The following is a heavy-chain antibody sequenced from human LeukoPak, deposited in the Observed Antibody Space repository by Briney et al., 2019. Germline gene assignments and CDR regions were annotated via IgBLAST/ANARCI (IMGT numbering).Heavy chain of an antibody. Sequence: GGSLRLSCAASGFTFTNDFMTWVRQAPGKGLEWVANVKQDGSEKYYVDSVKGRLTISRDNAKNSLYLQMNSLRAEDTAVYYCARDVRCSSTSCYRLHYYGMDVWGQGPTVTVSS. J-gene: IGHJ6*02. V-gene: IGHV3-7*01. CDR1: GFTFTNDF. CDR3: ARDVRCSSTSCYRLHYYGMDV. CDR2: VKQDGSEK. D-gene: IGHD2-2*01.